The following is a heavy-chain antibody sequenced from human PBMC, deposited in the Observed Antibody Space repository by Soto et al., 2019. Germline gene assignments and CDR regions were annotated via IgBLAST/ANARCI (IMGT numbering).Heavy chain of an antibody. J-gene: IGHJ4*02. CDR3: ARHLGGGYRTPAYFDS. CDR2: IYYSGST. Sequence: QLQLQESGPGLVKPSETLFLTCPVSGGSISRSDYFWGWVRQPPGKGLEWIGTIYYSGSTYYHPARNKPLTIIQDTAMNPFSPDRRSVAAANRANYYRARHLGGGYRTPAYFDSWGQGTLVTVSS. CDR1: GGSISRSDYF. D-gene: IGHD2-15*01. V-gene: IGHV4-39*01.